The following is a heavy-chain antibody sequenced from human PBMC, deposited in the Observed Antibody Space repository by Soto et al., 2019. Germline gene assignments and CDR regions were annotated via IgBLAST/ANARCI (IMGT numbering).Heavy chain of an antibody. CDR2: VRGGGGGT. J-gene: IGHJ4*02. CDR1: GFTFSSYA. V-gene: IGHV3-23*01. Sequence: EVQLLESGGGLVQPGGSLRLSCAASGFTFSSYAMSWVRQAPGKGLEWVSSVRGGGGGTYYADSVEGRFTISRDNSESMLFLQMSSLRAEDTAVYYCAKEYYTSSVCYTGLFASWGRGTLVTVSS. D-gene: IGHD2-8*01. CDR3: AKEYYTSSVCYTGLFAS.